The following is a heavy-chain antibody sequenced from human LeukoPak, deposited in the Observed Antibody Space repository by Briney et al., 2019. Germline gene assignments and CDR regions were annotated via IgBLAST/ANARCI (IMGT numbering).Heavy chain of an antibody. J-gene: IGHJ4*02. D-gene: IGHD3-22*01. CDR1: GYTFTGYY. V-gene: IGHV1-2*02. CDR3: ATVFLYYYDSSGYSPFDY. Sequence: ASVKVSCKASGYTFTGYYMHWVRQAPGQGLEWMGWINPNSGGTNYAQKFQGRVTMTEDTSTDTAYMELSSLRSENTAVYYCATVFLYYYDSSGYSPFDYWGQGTLVTVSS. CDR2: INPNSGGT.